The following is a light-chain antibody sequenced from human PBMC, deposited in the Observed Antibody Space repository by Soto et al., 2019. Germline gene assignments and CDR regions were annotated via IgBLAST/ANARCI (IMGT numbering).Light chain of an antibody. J-gene: IGKJ1*01. Sequence: EIVLTQSPGTLSLSPGERATLSCRASQSVSSNSLAWYQQKPGQAPRLLIYDASSRATGIPDRFSGSGSGIDFTLTISRLEPEDFAVYYCQQYASSPRTFGQGTKVEIK. CDR1: QSVSSNS. CDR3: QQYASSPRT. CDR2: DAS. V-gene: IGKV3-20*01.